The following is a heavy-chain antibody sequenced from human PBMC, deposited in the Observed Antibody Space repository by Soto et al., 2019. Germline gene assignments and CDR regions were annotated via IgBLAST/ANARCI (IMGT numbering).Heavy chain of an antibody. CDR2: IYTSGST. Sequence: KPSETLSLTCTVSGGSISNYYWNWIRQLAGKGLEWIGRIYTSGSTNYNPSLKSRVTMSVDTSKNQFSLKLSSVTAADTAVYYCARNYDSSEDYFDYWGQGTLVTVSS. CDR3: ARNYDSSEDYFDY. D-gene: IGHD3-22*01. J-gene: IGHJ4*02. V-gene: IGHV4-4*07. CDR1: GGSISNYY.